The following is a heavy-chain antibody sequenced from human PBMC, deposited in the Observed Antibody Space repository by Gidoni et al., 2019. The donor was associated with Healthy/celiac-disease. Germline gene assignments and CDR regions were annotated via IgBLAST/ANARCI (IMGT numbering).Heavy chain of an antibody. CDR3: AKSFWSGYWTFDY. D-gene: IGHD3-3*01. CDR1: GFTFSSYR. Sequence: EVQLVESGGGMVKPGGSLRLSCAASGFTFSSYRMNWVRQAPGKGLEWVSSISSSSSYIYYADSVKGRFTISRDNAKNSLYLQMNSLRAEDTAVYYCAKSFWSGYWTFDYWGQGTLVTVSS. J-gene: IGHJ4*02. CDR2: ISSSSSYI. V-gene: IGHV3-21*01.